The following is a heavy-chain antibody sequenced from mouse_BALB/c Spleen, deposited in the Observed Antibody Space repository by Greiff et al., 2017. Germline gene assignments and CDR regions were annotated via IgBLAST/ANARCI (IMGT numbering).Heavy chain of an antibody. V-gene: IGHV5-6-5*01. CDR3: ARLPLSLDAMDY. J-gene: IGHJ4*01. D-gene: IGHD6-1*01. CDR2: ISSGGST. CDR1: GFSFSSYA. Sequence: DVHLVGSGGGFVKPGGSLILSCASSGFSFSSYAMSWVRQTPEKRLEWVASISSGGSTYYPDSVKGRFTISRDNDRNILYLQMSSLRSEDEAMYYCARLPLSLDAMDYWGQGTSVTVSS.